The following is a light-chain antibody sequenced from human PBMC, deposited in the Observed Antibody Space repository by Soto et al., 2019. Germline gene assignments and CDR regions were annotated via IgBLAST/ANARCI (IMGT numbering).Light chain of an antibody. V-gene: IGKV1-13*02. CDR3: QQFNSYPFIT. CDR2: DAS. J-gene: IGKJ5*01. Sequence: AIQLTQSPSSLSASVGDRVTITCRASQGISSALAWYQQKPGKAPKLLIYDASSLESGVPSRFSGSGSGTDFTLTISSLQPEDFANYYCQQFNSYPFITFGQGTRLEIK. CDR1: QGISSA.